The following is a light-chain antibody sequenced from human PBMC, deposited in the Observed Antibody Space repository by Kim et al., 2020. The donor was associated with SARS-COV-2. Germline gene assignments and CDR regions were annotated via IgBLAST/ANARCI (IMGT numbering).Light chain of an antibody. CDR1: QSVSSK. J-gene: IGKJ4*01. V-gene: IGKV3-15*01. Sequence: VSPGERATLSCRASQSVSSKLAWYRQKPGQTPRLLIYGASTRATGIPARFGGSGSGTEFTLTISSLQSEDFAVYYCQQYNNWPITFGGGTKVDIK. CDR2: GAS. CDR3: QQYNNWPIT.